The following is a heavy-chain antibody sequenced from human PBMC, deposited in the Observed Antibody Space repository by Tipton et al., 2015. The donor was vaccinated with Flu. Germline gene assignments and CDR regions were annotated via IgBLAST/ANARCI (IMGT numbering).Heavy chain of an antibody. Sequence: SLRLSCAASGFTFSDFGFHWARQAPGKGLEWVAVIWFDGNDEYYADSVKGRFTISRDNSKNTLYLQMNSLRDEDTAVYYCALGRGTFWGQGTLVTVSS. D-gene: IGHD2/OR15-2a*01. V-gene: IGHV3-33*03. CDR2: IWFDGNDE. CDR3: ALGRGTF. J-gene: IGHJ4*02. CDR1: GFTFSDFG.